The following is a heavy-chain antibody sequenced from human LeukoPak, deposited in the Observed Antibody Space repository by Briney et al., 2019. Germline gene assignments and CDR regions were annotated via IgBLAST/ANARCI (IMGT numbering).Heavy chain of an antibody. CDR3: AKDQDYCRSTSCYWDY. J-gene: IGHJ4*02. D-gene: IGHD2-2*01. CDR1: GFTFSSYA. Sequence: GGSLRLSCAASGFTFSSYAMSWVRQAPGKGLEWVSAISGSGGSTYYADSVKGRFTISRDNSKNTLYLQMNSLRAEDTAVYYCAKDQDYCRSTSCYWDYWGQGTLVNVSS. CDR2: ISGSGGST. V-gene: IGHV3-23*01.